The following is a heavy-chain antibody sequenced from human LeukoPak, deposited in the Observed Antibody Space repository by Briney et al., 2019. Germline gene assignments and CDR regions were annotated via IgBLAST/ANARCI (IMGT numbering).Heavy chain of an antibody. J-gene: IGHJ2*01. CDR1: GGPISSSSYY. CDR2: IYYSGST. CDR3: ARRRANWYFDL. V-gene: IGHV4-39*01. Sequence: NPSETLSLTCTVSGGPISSSSYYWGWIRQPPGKGLEWLGGIYYSGSTYYNPSLRSRVTISVDTSKNQFSLKLSSVTAADTAVYYCARRRANWYFDLWGRGTLVTVSS.